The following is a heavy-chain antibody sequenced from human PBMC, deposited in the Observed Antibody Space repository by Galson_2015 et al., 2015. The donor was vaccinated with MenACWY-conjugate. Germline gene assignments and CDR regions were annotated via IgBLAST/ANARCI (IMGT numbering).Heavy chain of an antibody. J-gene: IGHJ4*02. Sequence: ETLSLTCTVSGASISSYYWSWIRQPPGKGLEWIGSSTTSSNYNPSLKSRVTISVDTSKNQFSLKLSSVTAADTAVYYCAIDHWGSLDYWGQGALVTVSS. CDR3: AIDHWGSLDY. D-gene: IGHD7-27*01. V-gene: IGHV4-59*01. CDR2: STTSS. CDR1: GASISSYY.